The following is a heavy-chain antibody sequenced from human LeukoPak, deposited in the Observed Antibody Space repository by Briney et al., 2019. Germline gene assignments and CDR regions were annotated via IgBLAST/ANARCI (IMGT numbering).Heavy chain of an antibody. D-gene: IGHD6-6*01. CDR2: ISSSSSTI. Sequence: GGSLRLSCAASGFTFSNSALSWVRQAPGKGLEWVSYISSSSSTIYYADSVKGRFTISRDNSKNTLYLQMNSLRAEDTAVYYCVGQLEDWGQGTLVTVSS. CDR1: GFTFSNSA. CDR3: VGQLED. J-gene: IGHJ4*02. V-gene: IGHV3-23*01.